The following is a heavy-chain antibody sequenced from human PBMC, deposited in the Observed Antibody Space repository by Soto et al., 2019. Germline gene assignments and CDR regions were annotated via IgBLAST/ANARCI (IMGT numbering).Heavy chain of an antibody. Sequence: SLRLSCAASGFTFDDYAMHWVRQAPGKGLEWVSGISWNSGSIGYADSVKGRFTISRDNAKNSLYLQMNSLRAEDTALYYCAKGPGYSSGWTAYFDYWGQGTLVTVSS. D-gene: IGHD6-19*01. CDR3: AKGPGYSSGWTAYFDY. CDR2: ISWNSGSI. V-gene: IGHV3-9*01. J-gene: IGHJ4*02. CDR1: GFTFDDYA.